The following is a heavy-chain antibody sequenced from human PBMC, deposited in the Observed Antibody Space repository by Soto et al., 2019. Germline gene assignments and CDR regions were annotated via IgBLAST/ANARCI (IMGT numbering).Heavy chain of an antibody. V-gene: IGHV1-69*01. J-gene: IGHJ4*02. Sequence: QVQLVQSGAEVKKPGSSVKVSCKASGGTFSSYAISWVRQAPGQGLEWMGGIIPIFGTANYAQKFQGRVTITADESTSTAYRELSSVRSEDGAVYYCARPPLVERAPAGFAYWAQGPLVTVSS. CDR1: GGTFSSYA. D-gene: IGHD2-15*01. CDR2: IIPIFGTA. CDR3: ARPPLVERAPAGFAY.